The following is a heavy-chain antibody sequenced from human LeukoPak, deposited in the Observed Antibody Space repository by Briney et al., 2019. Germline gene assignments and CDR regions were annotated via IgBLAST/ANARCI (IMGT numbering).Heavy chain of an antibody. J-gene: IGHJ4*02. V-gene: IGHV4-59*01. CDR3: TRAAYSYGYYFDF. D-gene: IGHD5-18*01. CDR2: AHYTGTT. CDR1: GGSTSRYY. Sequence: MASETLSLTCTVSGGSTSRYYWGWVRQPPGKPLEWIGYAHYTGTTKSSASLKSRVTLSLDTSKDRFSLNLTSVTAADTAVYYCTRAAYSYGYYFDFWGQGKLVTVSS.